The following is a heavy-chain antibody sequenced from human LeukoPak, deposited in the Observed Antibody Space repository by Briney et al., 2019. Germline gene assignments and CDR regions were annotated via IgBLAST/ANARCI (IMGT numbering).Heavy chain of an antibody. Sequence: PSETLSLTCAVYGGSFSGYYWSWIRQPPGKGLEWIGEINHSGSTNYNPSLKSRVTISVDTSKNQFSLKLSSVTAADTAVYYCARVGSPGYSSSWYYFDYWGQGTLVTVSS. CDR1: GGSFSGYY. D-gene: IGHD6-13*01. CDR2: INHSGST. CDR3: ARVGSPGYSSSWYYFDY. J-gene: IGHJ4*02. V-gene: IGHV4-34*01.